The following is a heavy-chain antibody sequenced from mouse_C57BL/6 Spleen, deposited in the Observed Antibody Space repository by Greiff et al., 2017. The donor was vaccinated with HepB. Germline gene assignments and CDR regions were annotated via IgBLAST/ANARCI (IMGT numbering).Heavy chain of an antibody. CDR2: IRNKANGYTT. D-gene: IGHD1-1*01. CDR1: GFTFNDYY. CDR3: ARYGDCYHWWYFDV. V-gene: IGHV7-3*01. J-gene: IGHJ1*03. Sequence: EVQGVESGGGLVQPGGSLSLSCAASGFTFNDYYMSWVRQPPGKALEWLGFIRNKANGYTTEYSASVKGRFTISRDNSQSILYLQMNALRTEDRDTYCGARYGDCYHWWYFDVWGTGTTVTVSS.